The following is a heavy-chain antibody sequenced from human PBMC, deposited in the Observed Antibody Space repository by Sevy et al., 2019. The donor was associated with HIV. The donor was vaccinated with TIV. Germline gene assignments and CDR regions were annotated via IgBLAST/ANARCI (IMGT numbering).Heavy chain of an antibody. CDR2: VSTSGST. CDR3: ARLRWDLVVVPGATPGCYFHQ. J-gene: IGHJ1*01. V-gene: IGHV4-4*08. D-gene: IGHD2-2*01. CDR1: GDSINTYY. Sequence: SETLSLTCTVSGDSINTYYWSWIRQPPGKGLEWIGYVSTSGSTNYNPSLKSRGTISLDTSRNQVSLKVTSVTAADAAVYYCARLRWDLVVVPGATPGCYFHQWGQGSLVTVSS.